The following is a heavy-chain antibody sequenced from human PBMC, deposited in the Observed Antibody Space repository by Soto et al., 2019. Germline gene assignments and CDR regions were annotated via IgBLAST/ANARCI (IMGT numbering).Heavy chain of an antibody. D-gene: IGHD2-21*02. J-gene: IGHJ5*02. CDR1: GYTLTELS. Sequence: ASVKVSCKVSGYTLTELSMHWLRQAPGKGLEWMGGFDPEDGETIYAQKFQGRVTMTTDTSTSAAYMELRSLRSDDTAVYYCASSGDPVGWFDPWGQGTLVTVSS. CDR3: ASSGDPVGWFDP. CDR2: FDPEDGET. V-gene: IGHV1-24*01.